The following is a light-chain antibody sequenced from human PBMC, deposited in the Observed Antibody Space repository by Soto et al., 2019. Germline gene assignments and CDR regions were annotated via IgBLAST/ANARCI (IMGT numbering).Light chain of an antibody. CDR1: QNIRSN. Sequence: EIVMTQSPGTLSVSPGERATLSGRASQNIRSNLAWYQQKPGQAPRLLIYETSTRAPGIPARFSGSGSGTEFTLTISSLQSEDFAVYYCHQRQRWPRTFGQGTKVDIK. CDR3: HQRQRWPRT. J-gene: IGKJ1*01. CDR2: ETS. V-gene: IGKV3-15*01.